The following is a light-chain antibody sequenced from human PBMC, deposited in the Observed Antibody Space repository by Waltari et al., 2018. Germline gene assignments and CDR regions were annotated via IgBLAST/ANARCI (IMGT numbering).Light chain of an antibody. CDR2: SNN. CDR1: SSNIGDNY. V-gene: IGLV1-47*02. J-gene: IGLJ3*02. Sequence: QSVLTQPPSASGTPGQGVTISCSGSSSNIGDNYVYWYQQFPGTSPKLLIHSNNQRPSGVPDRFSGSKSGTSAFLVISVLRSEDEADYHCAAWDDSLSGWVFGGGTKLTVL. CDR3: AAWDDSLSGWV.